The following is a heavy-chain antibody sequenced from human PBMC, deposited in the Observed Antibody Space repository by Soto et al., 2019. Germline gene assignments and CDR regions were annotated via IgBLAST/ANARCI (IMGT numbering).Heavy chain of an antibody. CDR3: STDYFKGPDYYDSSCYYYDH. V-gene: IGHV3-15*07. D-gene: IGHD3-22*01. J-gene: IGHJ5*02. Sequence: SVSNAWMNWVRQAPGKGLEWVGRIKSKTDGGTTDYAAPVKGRFTISRDDSKNTLYLQMNSLKTEDTAVYYCSTDYFKGPDYYDSSCYYYDHWGKGTLVTVSS. CDR1: SVSNAW. CDR2: IKSKTDGGTT.